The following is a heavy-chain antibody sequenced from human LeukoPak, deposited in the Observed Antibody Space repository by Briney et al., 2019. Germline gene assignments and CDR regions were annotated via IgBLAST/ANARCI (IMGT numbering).Heavy chain of an antibody. CDR2: ISGGGGST. V-gene: IGHV3-23*01. Sequence: GGSLRLSCAASGFTFSSYAMSWVRQAPGKGLEWVSAISGGGGSTYYADSVKGRFTISRDNSKNTLYLQMNSLRAEDTAVYYCARDYYDYVWGSYRLSPQGFDYWGQGTLVTVSS. CDR1: GFTFSSYA. D-gene: IGHD3-16*02. CDR3: ARDYYDYVWGSYRLSPQGFDY. J-gene: IGHJ4*02.